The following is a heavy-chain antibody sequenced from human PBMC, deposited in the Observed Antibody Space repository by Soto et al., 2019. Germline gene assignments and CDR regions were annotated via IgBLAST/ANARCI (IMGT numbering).Heavy chain of an antibody. CDR1: GYTFTSYG. CDR3: AREVRPYCSSTSCYPNGFDP. Sequence: QVQLVQSGAEVKKPGASVKVSCKASGYTFTSYGISWVRQAPGQGLEWMGWISAYNGNTNYAQKLQGRVTMTTYTSTSTAYMELRSLRSDDTAVYYCAREVRPYCSSTSCYPNGFDPWGQGTLVTDS. J-gene: IGHJ5*02. D-gene: IGHD2-2*01. V-gene: IGHV1-18*01. CDR2: ISAYNGNT.